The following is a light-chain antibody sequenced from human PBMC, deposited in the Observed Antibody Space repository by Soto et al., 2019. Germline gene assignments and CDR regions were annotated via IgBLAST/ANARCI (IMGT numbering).Light chain of an antibody. Sequence: DIQLTQSPSFVSASVGDRVTITCRASQDIGNFLAWYQQKPGKAPKLLIYSASTLQSGVPSRCSGSGSAAEFSLTISSLQPEDFAAYFCQQHNKYPLTFGGGTKVEI. V-gene: IGKV1-9*01. CDR2: SAS. J-gene: IGKJ4*01. CDR3: QQHNKYPLT. CDR1: QDIGNF.